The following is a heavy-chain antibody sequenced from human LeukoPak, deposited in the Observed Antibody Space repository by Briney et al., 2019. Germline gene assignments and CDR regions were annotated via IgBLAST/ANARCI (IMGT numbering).Heavy chain of an antibody. V-gene: IGHV3-23*01. CDR2: IRGSGSGGST. Sequence: PGGSLRLSCAASAFTFSSSAMSWVRQAQGKGMEWVSNIRGSGSGGSTYYADSVKGRFTISRDNSKNTLYLQMNSLRAEDTAVYYCAKSGYNRFDYWGQGTLVTVSS. J-gene: IGHJ4*02. D-gene: IGHD5-24*01. CDR3: AKSGYNRFDY. CDR1: AFTFSSSA.